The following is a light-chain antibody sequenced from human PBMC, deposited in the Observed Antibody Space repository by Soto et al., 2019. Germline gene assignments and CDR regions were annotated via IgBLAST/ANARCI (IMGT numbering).Light chain of an antibody. CDR1: ETVSSNY. CDR2: SAS. CDR3: QKYGNFWT. J-gene: IGKJ1*01. Sequence: EIVFTQSPGTLSLSPGERATLSCRASETVSSNYLAWYQQKPGQAPRLLIYSASTRATGIPDRFSSSGSGADFTLTIRRLEPDDFAVYYCQKYGNFWTFGQGTKVDIK. V-gene: IGKV3-20*01.